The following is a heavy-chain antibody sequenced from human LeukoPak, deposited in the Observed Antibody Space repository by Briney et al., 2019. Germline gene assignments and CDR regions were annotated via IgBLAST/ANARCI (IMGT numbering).Heavy chain of an antibody. CDR3: ARDGGGVDY. J-gene: IGHJ4*02. Sequence: GGSLRLSCAASGFTFSNYAMNWVRQAPGKGLEWVSSISRDPSHTYYADSMKGRFTISRDNAKNSLYLQMNSLRAEDTAVYYCARDGGGVDYWGQGTLVTVSS. CDR2: ISRDPSHT. CDR1: GFTFSNYA. D-gene: IGHD4-23*01. V-gene: IGHV3-21*01.